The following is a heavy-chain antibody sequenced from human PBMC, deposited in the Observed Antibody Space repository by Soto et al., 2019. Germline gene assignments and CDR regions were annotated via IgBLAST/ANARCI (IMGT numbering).Heavy chain of an antibody. CDR2: IYPGDSDT. Sequence: PGESLKISCKGSGYSFTSYWIGWVRQMPGKGLEWMGIIYPGDSDTRYSPSFQGQVTISADKSISTAYLQWSSLKASDTAMYYCARHGGDFWSGYSPKIYYYGMDVWGQGTTVTVSS. J-gene: IGHJ6*02. CDR3: ARHGGDFWSGYSPKIYYYGMDV. CDR1: GYSFTSYW. V-gene: IGHV5-51*01. D-gene: IGHD3-3*01.